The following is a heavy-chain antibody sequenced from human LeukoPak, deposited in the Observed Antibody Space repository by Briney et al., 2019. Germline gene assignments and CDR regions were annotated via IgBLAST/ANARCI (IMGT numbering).Heavy chain of an antibody. Sequence: PGGSLRLSCAASGFTFSSYGMSWVRQAPGKGLEWVSAISFSGGSTYYADSVKGRFTISRDNSKNTLYLQMNSLRSDDTAVYYCARDHGGYYDSSGYYCDYWGQGTLVTVSS. J-gene: IGHJ4*02. CDR2: ISFSGGST. D-gene: IGHD3-22*01. V-gene: IGHV3-23*01. CDR1: GFTFSSYG. CDR3: ARDHGGYYDSSGYYCDY.